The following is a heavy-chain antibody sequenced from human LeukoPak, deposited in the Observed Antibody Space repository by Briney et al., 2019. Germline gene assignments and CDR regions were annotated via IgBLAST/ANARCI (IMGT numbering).Heavy chain of an antibody. CDR2: IKQDGSEK. V-gene: IGHV3-7*01. Sequence: HPGGSLRLSCVASGFTFSNYWLTWVRQVPGKGLECVANIKQDGSEKSYVDSVKGRFTISRDNAKNSVYLQMNSLRVEDTAVYYCARDHVGGKYYYMDVWGKGSTVTVSS. J-gene: IGHJ6*03. D-gene: IGHD3-16*01. CDR1: GFTFSNYW. CDR3: ARDHVGGKYYYMDV.